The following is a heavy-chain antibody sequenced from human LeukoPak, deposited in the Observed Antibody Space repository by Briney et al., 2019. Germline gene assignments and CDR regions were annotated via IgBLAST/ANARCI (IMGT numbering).Heavy chain of an antibody. CDR3: ARLFTEGSAYSSGWYDSYAFDI. Sequence: SETLSLTCTVSGGSISTYFWSWTRQPPGKGLEWIGYIYYSGSTNYNPSLKSRVTISVDTSKNQFSLKLSSVTAADTAVYYCARLFTEGSAYSSGWYDSYAFDIWGQGTMVTVSS. D-gene: IGHD6-19*01. V-gene: IGHV4-59*08. CDR2: IYYSGST. CDR1: GGSISTYF. J-gene: IGHJ3*02.